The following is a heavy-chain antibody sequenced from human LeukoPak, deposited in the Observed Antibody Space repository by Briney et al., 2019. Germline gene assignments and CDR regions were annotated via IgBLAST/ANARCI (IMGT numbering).Heavy chain of an antibody. Sequence: GGSLRLSCAASGFTFSSYAMSWVRQAPGKGLEWVSAISSDGGSTYFADSVKGRFTISRDISKNTLCLQMSSLRAEDTAVYCCAKHTTTNYFDYWGQGTLVTVSS. CDR3: AKHTTTNYFDY. D-gene: IGHD1-26*01. CDR2: ISSDGGST. V-gene: IGHV3-23*01. J-gene: IGHJ4*02. CDR1: GFTFSSYA.